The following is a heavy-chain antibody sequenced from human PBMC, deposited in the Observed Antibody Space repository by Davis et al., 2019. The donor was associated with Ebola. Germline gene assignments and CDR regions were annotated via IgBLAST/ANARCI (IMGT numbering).Heavy chain of an antibody. Sequence: AASVKVSCKTSGGTFSTYTITWVRQAPGQGLEWMGGIIPIFNTTNYAQKFQGKVTITADESTRTAYMELSSLRSEDTAVYYCARDRGDSGSRFDYWGQGTLVTVSS. CDR2: IIPIFNTT. V-gene: IGHV1-69*13. CDR1: GGTFSTYT. D-gene: IGHD1-26*01. CDR3: ARDRGDSGSRFDY. J-gene: IGHJ4*02.